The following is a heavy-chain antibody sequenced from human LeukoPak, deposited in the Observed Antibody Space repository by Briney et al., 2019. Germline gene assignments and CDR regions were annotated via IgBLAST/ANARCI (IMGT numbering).Heavy chain of an antibody. V-gene: IGHV4-34*09. CDR2: IYYSGST. Sequence: SETLSLTCAVYGGSFSGYYWSWIRQPPGKGLEWIGYIYYSGSTYHNPSLKSRVTISVDTSKNQFSLKLSSVTAADTAVYYCARMAATVTTKGDYWGQGTLVTVSS. CDR3: ARMAATVTTKGDY. J-gene: IGHJ4*02. CDR1: GGSFSGYY. D-gene: IGHD4-17*01.